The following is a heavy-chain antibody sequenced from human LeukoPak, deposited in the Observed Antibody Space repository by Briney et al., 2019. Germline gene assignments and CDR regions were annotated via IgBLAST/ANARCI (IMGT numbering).Heavy chain of an antibody. V-gene: IGHV4-61*02. Sequence: SETLSLTCTVSGGSISSGSYYWSWIRQPAGKGLEWIGRIYTSGSTNYNPSLKSRVTIPVDTSKNQFSLKLSSVTAADTAVYYCARVIVVVPALDYWGQGTLVTVSS. D-gene: IGHD2-2*01. CDR3: ARVIVVVPALDY. CDR2: IYTSGST. CDR1: GGSISSGSYY. J-gene: IGHJ4*02.